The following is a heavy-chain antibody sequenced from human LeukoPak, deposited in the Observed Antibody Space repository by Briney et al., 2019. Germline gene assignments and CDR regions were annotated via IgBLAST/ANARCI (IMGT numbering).Heavy chain of an antibody. V-gene: IGHV4-34*01. J-gene: IGHJ4*02. CDR3: ARDGGLGQQLEYFDY. CDR1: GGSFSGYY. D-gene: IGHD6-13*01. Sequence: SSETLSLTCAVYGGSFSGYYWSWIRQPPGKGLEWIGEINHSGSTNYNPSLKSRVTISVDTSKNQFSLKLSSVTAADTAVYYCARDGGLGQQLEYFDYWGQGTLVTVSS. CDR2: INHSGST.